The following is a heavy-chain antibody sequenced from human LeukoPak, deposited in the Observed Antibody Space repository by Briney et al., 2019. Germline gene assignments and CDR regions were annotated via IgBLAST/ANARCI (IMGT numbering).Heavy chain of an antibody. CDR1: GGSISSYY. CDR2: IYYSGST. CDR3: AREKNYGGNSLFDP. D-gene: IGHD4-23*01. J-gene: IGHJ5*02. V-gene: IGHV4-59*01. Sequence: PSETLSLTCTVSGGSISSYYWSWIRQPPGKGLEWIGYIYYSGSTNYNPSLKSRVTISVDTSKNQFSLKLSSVIAADTAVYYCAREKNYGGNSLFDPWGQGTLVTVSS.